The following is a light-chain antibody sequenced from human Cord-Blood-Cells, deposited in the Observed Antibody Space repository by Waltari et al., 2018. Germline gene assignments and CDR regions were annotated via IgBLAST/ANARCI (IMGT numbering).Light chain of an antibody. Sequence: QSALTQPASVSGSTGQAITIPCTGTSSDVGGYNYVSWYQQHPGKAPKLMIYDVSNRPSGVSNRFSGSKSGNTASLTISGLQAEYEADYYCSSYTSISTYVFGTGTKVTVL. J-gene: IGLJ1*01. V-gene: IGLV2-14*01. CDR2: DVS. CDR1: SSDVGGYNY. CDR3: SSYTSISTYV.